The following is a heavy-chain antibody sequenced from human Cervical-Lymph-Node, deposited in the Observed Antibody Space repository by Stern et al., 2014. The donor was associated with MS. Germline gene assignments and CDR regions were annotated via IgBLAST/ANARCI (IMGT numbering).Heavy chain of an antibody. D-gene: IGHD3-3*01. V-gene: IGHV4-59*08. CDR2: VHYSGTT. CDR1: GGSISSYY. J-gene: IGHJ4*02. CDR3: AGSGTYYPDY. Sequence: VQLVESGPGLVKPSETLSLTCSVSGGSISSYYWNWIRQPPGKGLEWIANVHYSGTTKYNPSLKSRGTILLDTSMNKISLKLTSVTAADTAVYYCAGSGTYYPDYWGQGILVTVSS.